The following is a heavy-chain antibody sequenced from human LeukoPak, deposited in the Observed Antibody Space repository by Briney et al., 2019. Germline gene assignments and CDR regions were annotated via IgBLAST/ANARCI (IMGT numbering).Heavy chain of an antibody. CDR3: ARKANIDYGGNSGYYYMDV. D-gene: IGHD4-23*01. CDR1: GFTFDDYG. CDR2: INWNGGST. J-gene: IGHJ6*03. V-gene: IGHV3-20*04. Sequence: PGGSLRLSCAASGFTFDDYGMSWVRQAPGKGLEWVSGINWNGGSTGYADSVKGRFTISRDNAENSLYLQMNSLRAEDTALYYCARKANIDYGGNSGYYYMDVWGKGTTVTVSS.